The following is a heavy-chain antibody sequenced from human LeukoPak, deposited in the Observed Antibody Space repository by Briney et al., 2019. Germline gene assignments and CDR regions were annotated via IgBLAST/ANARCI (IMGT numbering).Heavy chain of an antibody. CDR1: GFTFSSYG. CDR2: ISYDGSNK. Sequence: GGSLRLSCAASGFTFSSYGMHWVSQAPGKGLEWVAVISYDGSNKYYADSVKGRFTISRDNSKNTLYLQMNSLRAEDTAVYYCAKDYIDYWGQGPLVTVSS. CDR3: AKDYIDY. V-gene: IGHV3-30*18. J-gene: IGHJ4*02.